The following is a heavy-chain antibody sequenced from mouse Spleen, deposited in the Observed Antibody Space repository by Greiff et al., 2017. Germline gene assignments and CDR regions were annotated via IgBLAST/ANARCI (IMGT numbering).Heavy chain of an antibody. V-gene: IGHV1-55*01. CDR1: GYTFTSYW. CDR3: EREYSNYGYFDY. D-gene: IGHD2-5*01. CDR2: IYPGSGST. J-gene: IGHJ2*01. Sequence: VQLQQSGAELVKPGASVKMSCKASGYTFTSYWITWVKQRPGQGLEWIGDIYPGSGSTNYNEKFKSKATLTVDTSSSTAYMQLSSLTSEDSAVYYCEREYSNYGYFDYWGKGTTLTVSS.